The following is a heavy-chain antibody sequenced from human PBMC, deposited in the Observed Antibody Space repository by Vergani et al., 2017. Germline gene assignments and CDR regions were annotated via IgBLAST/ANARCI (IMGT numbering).Heavy chain of an antibody. Sequence: QVQLVQSGAEVKKSGASVKVSCKASGYTFTGYYMHWVRQAPGQGLEWMGWINPNSGGTNYAKNFQGRVTMTWDTSISTGYMEMIRLRSDDTAVYYCARNVRYCSGGSCYGSAYGMDVWGQXP. CDR3: ARNVRYCSGGSCYGSAYGMDV. V-gene: IGHV1-2*02. D-gene: IGHD2-15*01. CDR2: INPNSGGT. J-gene: IGHJ6*02. CDR1: GYTFTGYY.